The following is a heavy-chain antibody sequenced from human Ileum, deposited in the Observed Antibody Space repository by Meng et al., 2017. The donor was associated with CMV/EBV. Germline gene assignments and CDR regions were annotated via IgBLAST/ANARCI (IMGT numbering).Heavy chain of an antibody. V-gene: IGHV1-8*01. D-gene: IGHD3-22*01. CDR1: GYTFGSYD. CDR2: TNPNSGNT. Sequence: SGYTFGSYDFNWVRQATGQGLEWMGWTNPNSGNTGCAQKFQGRVTMTRNTSISTAYMELSSLTSEDTAVYYCARGVVVITGYHLDHWGQGALVTVSS. J-gene: IGHJ4*02. CDR3: ARGVVVITGYHLDH.